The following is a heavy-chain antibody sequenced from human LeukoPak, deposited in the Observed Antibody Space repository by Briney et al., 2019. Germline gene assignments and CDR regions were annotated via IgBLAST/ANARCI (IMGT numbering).Heavy chain of an antibody. Sequence: GILRLSCATSGFTFSRHWISWVRQAPGKGLEWVANINQDGSGKYYVDSVKGRFTISRDNAKNSLYLQMNSLRSEDTAIYYCAEGTTGWGQGTLVTVSS. CDR2: INQDGSGK. V-gene: IGHV3-7*01. D-gene: IGHD1-1*01. J-gene: IGHJ1*01. CDR3: AEGTTG. CDR1: GFTFSRHW.